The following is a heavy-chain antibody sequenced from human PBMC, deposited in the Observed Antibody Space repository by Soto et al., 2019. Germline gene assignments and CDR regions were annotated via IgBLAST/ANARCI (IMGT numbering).Heavy chain of an antibody. CDR3: ARDQGYSGSWGYYYGMDV. D-gene: IGHD6-13*01. J-gene: IGHJ6*02. CDR1: GGSISSYY. CDR2: IYYSGST. V-gene: IGHV4-59*01. Sequence: SETLSLTCTVSGGSISSYYWSWIRQPPGKGLEWIGYIYYSGSTNYNPSLKSRVTISVDTSKNQFSLKLSSVTAADTAVYYCARDQGYSGSWGYYYGMDVWGQGTKVTVSS.